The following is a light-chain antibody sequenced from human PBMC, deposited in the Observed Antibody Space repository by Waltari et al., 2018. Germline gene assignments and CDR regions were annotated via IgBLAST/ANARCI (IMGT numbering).Light chain of an antibody. CDR2: GAS. CDR1: QSVGMY. J-gene: IGKJ1*01. CDR3: QNHERLPAV. Sequence: ERATLSWWASQSVGMYLVWYQRKPGQAPRLLFYGASSRAAGIPDRFSDSGSGTDFSLTTSRLEPEDFSVYYCQNHERLPAVFGQGTKVEIK. V-gene: IGKV3-20*01.